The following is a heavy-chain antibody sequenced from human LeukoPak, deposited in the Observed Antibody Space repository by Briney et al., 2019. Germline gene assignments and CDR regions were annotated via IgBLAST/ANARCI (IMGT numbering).Heavy chain of an antibody. CDR1: AYTFTSYA. CDR2: INTYTGNP. D-gene: IGHD3-16*01. Sequence: ASVKVSCKASAYTFTSYAINWVRQAPGQGLEFMGWINTYTGNPTYAQAFTGRFVFSVDTSVSTAYLQISRLKTEDTAVYYSASMGANGFDMWGQGTTVTVSS. V-gene: IGHV7-4-1*02. J-gene: IGHJ3*02. CDR3: ASMGANGFDM.